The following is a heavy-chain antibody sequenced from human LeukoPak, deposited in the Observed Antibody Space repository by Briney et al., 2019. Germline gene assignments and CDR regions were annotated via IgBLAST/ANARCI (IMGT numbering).Heavy chain of an antibody. CDR1: GFTFSSYE. CDR3: ARDLKTYSSSSW. D-gene: IGHD6-13*01. CDR2: ISSSGSTI. V-gene: IGHV3-48*03. J-gene: IGHJ4*02. Sequence: GGSLRLSCAASGFTFSSYEMNWVRQAPGKGLEWVSYISSSGSTIYYADSVKGRFTISRDKAKNSLYLQMDSLRAEDTAVYYCARDLKTYSSSSWWGQGTLVTVSS.